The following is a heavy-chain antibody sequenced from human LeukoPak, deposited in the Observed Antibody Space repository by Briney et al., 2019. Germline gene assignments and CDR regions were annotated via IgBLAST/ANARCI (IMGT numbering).Heavy chain of an antibody. CDR1: GFTFSNFG. V-gene: IGHV3-30*18. CDR3: AKDRWRGSYYDY. J-gene: IGHJ4*02. Sequence: PGGSLTLSCAASGFTFSNFGVHWVRQAPGKGVEWVAVISYDGTDKYYPDSVKGRFTISRDNSKNTLYLQMNSLRAEDTAVYYCAKDRWRGSYYDYWGQGTLVTVSS. CDR2: ISYDGTDK. D-gene: IGHD1-26*01.